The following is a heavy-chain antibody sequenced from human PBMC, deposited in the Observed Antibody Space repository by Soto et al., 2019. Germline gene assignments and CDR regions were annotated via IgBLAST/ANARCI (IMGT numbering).Heavy chain of an antibody. Sequence: SETLSLTCSVSGGSISSGYYYWSWIRQPPGKGLEWIGNIYYSGNTYYNPPLKSRLIISIDTSKNQFSLKVGSVTAADTAVYCASSSLYGMDVWGQGTTVTVSS. J-gene: IGHJ6*02. CDR2: IYYSGNT. D-gene: IGHD1-1*01. CDR1: GGSISSGYYY. CDR3: SSSLYGMDV. V-gene: IGHV4-30-4*01.